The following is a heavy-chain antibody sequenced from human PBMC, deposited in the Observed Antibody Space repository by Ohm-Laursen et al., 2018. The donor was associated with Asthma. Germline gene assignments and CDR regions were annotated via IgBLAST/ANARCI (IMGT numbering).Heavy chain of an antibody. CDR2: ISTASTFI. CDR1: GYTFSRYS. D-gene: IGHD3-3*01. V-gene: IGHV3-21*01. CDR3: AKDMSIRFLEWLLGPIDY. J-gene: IGHJ4*02. Sequence: SLRLSCTASGYTFSRYSIHWVRQIPGKGLEWVASISTASTFIYYADSVRGRFTTSRDNARNSVYLQMNSLRAEDTAVYYCAKDMSIRFLEWLLGPIDYWGQGTLVTVSS.